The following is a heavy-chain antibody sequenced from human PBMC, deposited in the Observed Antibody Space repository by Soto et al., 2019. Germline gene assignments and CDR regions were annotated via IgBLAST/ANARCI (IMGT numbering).Heavy chain of an antibody. CDR2: IDPLDSHT. J-gene: IGHJ5*02. Sequence: HLVQSGAEVKKPGESLTISCTASGYGFTSHWLHWVRQLPGEGLQWMGRIDPLDSHTNYSPSFQGHVTFSIDKSTSTAYLQWNSLTASDTAMYYCAIAEAAVPWGQGTQITVSS. D-gene: IGHD6-19*01. CDR3: AIAEAAVP. V-gene: IGHV5-10-1*01. CDR1: GYGFTSHW.